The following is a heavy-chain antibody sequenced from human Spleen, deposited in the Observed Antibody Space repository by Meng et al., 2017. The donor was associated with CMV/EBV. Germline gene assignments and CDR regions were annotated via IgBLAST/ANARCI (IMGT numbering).Heavy chain of an antibody. CDR2: INPNSGGT. J-gene: IGHJ4*02. D-gene: IGHD1-26*01. CDR1: GYTFTGYY. CDR3: ARDRGSIVGATNYFDY. Sequence: ASVKVSCKASGYTFTGYYMHWVQQAPGQGLEWMGWINPNSGGTNYAQKFQGRVTMTRDTSISTAYMELSRLRSDDTAVYYCARDRGSIVGATNYFDYWGQGTLVTVSS. V-gene: IGHV1-2*02.